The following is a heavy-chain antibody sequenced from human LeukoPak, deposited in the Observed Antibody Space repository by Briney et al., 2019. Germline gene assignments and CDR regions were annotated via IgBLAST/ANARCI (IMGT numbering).Heavy chain of an antibody. J-gene: IGHJ4*02. CDR3: ARADILTGYYGGSWYYFDY. CDR1: GGSISSYY. V-gene: IGHV4-59*01. CDR2: IYYSGST. D-gene: IGHD3-9*01. Sequence: SETLSLTCTVSGGSISSYYWSWIRQPPGKGLEWIGYIYYSGSTNYNPSPKSRVTISVGTSKDQFSLKLSSVTAADTAVYYCARADILTGYYGGSWYYFDYWGQGTLVTVSS.